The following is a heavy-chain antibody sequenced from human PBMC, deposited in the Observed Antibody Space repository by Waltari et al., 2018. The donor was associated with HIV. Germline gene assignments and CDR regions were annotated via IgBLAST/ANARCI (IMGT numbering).Heavy chain of an antibody. V-gene: IGHV3-23*01. CDR2: ISGSGGST. D-gene: IGHD6-13*01. J-gene: IGHJ6*02. CDR1: GFTFSNYG. Sequence: EVQVLESGGALVQPGGSLRLSCAASGFTFSNYGMSWVRQAPGKGLRWVINISGSGGSTYYADSVKGRFTVSRDNSKNTLYLKMNSLRAEDTAVYFCVKEHQYSHSWYSYYGMDVWGQGTTVTVSS. CDR3: VKEHQYSHSWYSYYGMDV.